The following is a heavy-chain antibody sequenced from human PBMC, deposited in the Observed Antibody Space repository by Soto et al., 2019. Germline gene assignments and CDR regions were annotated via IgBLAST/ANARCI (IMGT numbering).Heavy chain of an antibody. J-gene: IGHJ4*02. D-gene: IGHD2-2*03. CDR3: ARRYGYCFDY. Sequence: SETPSLTCTVSVGSISSYYWSWIRQPPGKGLEWIGYIYYSGSTNFNPSPKSRVTISVDTSKNQFSLKLSSVTAADTAVYYCARRYGYCFDYWGQGTLVTVSS. CDR1: VGSISSYY. CDR2: IYYSGST. V-gene: IGHV4-59*08.